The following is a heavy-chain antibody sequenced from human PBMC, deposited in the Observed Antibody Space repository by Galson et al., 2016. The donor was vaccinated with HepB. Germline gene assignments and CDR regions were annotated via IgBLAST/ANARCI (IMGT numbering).Heavy chain of an antibody. CDR1: GLSFRNHD. J-gene: IGHJ6*03. V-gene: IGHV3-23*01. Sequence: SLRLSCAASGLSFRNHDMSWVRQAPEKGMEWVSGISGSGDLTYYADSVKGRFTISRDNSRNTLFLQMNSLSAEDTALYYCASPTAFFSSSYMDVWGKGTTVTVSS. CDR2: ISGSGDLT. CDR3: ASPTAFFSSSYMDV. D-gene: IGHD3-3*02.